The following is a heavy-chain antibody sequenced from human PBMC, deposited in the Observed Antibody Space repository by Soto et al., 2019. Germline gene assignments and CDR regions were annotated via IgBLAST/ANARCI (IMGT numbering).Heavy chain of an antibody. J-gene: IGHJ4*02. D-gene: IGHD6-13*01. CDR3: AKERCLVRVLTRPFDY. CDR2: ISYDGSNK. CDR1: GFTFSSYG. V-gene: IGHV3-30*18. Sequence: QVQLVESGGGVVQPGRSLRLSCAASGFTFSSYGMHWVRQAPGKGLEWVAVISYDGSNKYYGDSVKGRFNISRDNSKNSLYLQMNSLRAQDTAVYYCAKERCLVRVLTRPFDYWGQVTLVTASS.